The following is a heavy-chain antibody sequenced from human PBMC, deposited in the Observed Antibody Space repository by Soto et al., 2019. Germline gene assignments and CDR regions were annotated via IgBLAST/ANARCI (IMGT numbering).Heavy chain of an antibody. Sequence: SETLSLTCPFSCGSINSDDYYWTFVHQHPVKGLELMGCIYYSVNSYYNSSLQSRLIFSIDTSKNQFSLKRTSVTAADTAVYFFPRMAGGGYFYFNYWGKGTLVTVSS. CDR2: IYYSVNS. CDR3: PRMAGGGYFYFNY. J-gene: IGHJ4*02. CDR1: CGSINSDDYY. D-gene: IGHD3-10*01. V-gene: IGHV4-31*03.